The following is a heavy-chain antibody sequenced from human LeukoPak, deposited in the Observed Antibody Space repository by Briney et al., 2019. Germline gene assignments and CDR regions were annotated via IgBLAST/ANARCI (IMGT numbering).Heavy chain of an antibody. J-gene: IGHJ6*03. CDR2: IYYSGST. CDR3: ARAGNDFWSGYYYYYMDV. Sequence: SETLSLTCTVSGGSISSYYWSWIRQPPGKGLEWIGYIYYSGSTNYNPSLKSRVTISVDTSKNQFSLKLSSVTAADTAVYYCARAGNDFWSGYYYYYMDVWGKGTTVTVSS. CDR1: GGSISSYY. V-gene: IGHV4-59*01. D-gene: IGHD3-3*01.